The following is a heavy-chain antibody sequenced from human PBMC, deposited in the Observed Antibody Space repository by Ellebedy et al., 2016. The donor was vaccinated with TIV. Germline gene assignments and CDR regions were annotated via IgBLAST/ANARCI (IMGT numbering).Heavy chain of an antibody. CDR2: FDPEDGTT. CDR3: ATEITSLGYCSSTSCYSFDY. V-gene: IGHV1-24*01. CDR1: GYTLTELS. D-gene: IGHD2-2*02. J-gene: IGHJ4*02. Sequence: ASVKVSCKVSGYTLTELSMHWVRQAPGKGLEWMGGFDPEDGTTIYAQKFQGRVTMTEDTSTDTAYMELSSLRADDTAVYYCATEITSLGYCSSTSCYSFDYWGQGTLVTVSS.